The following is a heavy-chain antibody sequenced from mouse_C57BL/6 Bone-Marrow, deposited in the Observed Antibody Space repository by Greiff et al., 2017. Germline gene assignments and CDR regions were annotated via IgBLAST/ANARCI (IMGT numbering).Heavy chain of an antibody. V-gene: IGHV5-15*01. Sequence: EVKLVESGGGLVQPGGSLTLSCAASGFTFSDYGMAWVRQAPRKGPEWVAFISNLAYSIYYADTVTGGFTISRENAKNTLYLEMSSLRSEDTAMYYCARQKGDYGSSYDWYFDVWGTGTTVTVSS. CDR3: ARQKGDYGSSYDWYFDV. CDR1: GFTFSDYG. J-gene: IGHJ1*03. CDR2: ISNLAYSI. D-gene: IGHD1-1*01.